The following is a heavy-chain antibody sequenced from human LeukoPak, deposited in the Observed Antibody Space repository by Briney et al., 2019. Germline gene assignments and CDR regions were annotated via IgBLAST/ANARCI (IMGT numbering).Heavy chain of an antibody. J-gene: IGHJ4*02. V-gene: IGHV4-34*01. CDR3: ASDPDTAQGDY. CDR1: GGSFSGYY. CDR2: INHSGST. D-gene: IGHD5-18*01. Sequence: SETLSLTCAVYGGSFSGYYWSWIRQPPGKGLEWIGEINHSGSTNYNPSLKSRVTISVDTSKNQFSLKLSSVTAADTAVYYCASDPDTAQGDYWGQGTLVTVSS.